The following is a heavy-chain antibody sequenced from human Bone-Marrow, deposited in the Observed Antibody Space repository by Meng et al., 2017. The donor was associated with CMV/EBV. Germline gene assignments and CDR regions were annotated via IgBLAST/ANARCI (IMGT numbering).Heavy chain of an antibody. CDR3: AKEGGKYDILTGYPPGYGMDV. J-gene: IGHJ6*02. D-gene: IGHD3-9*01. Sequence: GESLKISCAASGFTFSSYGMHWVRQAPGKGLEWVAVIWYDGSNKYYADSVKGRFTISRDNSKNTLYLQMNSLRAEDTAVYYCAKEGGKYDILTGYPPGYGMDVWGQGPTETVSS. V-gene: IGHV3-33*06. CDR1: GFTFSSYG. CDR2: IWYDGSNK.